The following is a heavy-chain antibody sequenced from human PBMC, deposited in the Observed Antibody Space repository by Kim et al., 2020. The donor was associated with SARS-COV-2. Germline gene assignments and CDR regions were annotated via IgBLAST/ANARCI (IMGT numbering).Heavy chain of an antibody. J-gene: IGHJ6*02. CDR1: GGSISSYY. CDR2: IYYSGST. CDR3: ARDLGPLGNYYYGMDV. D-gene: IGHD1-26*01. V-gene: IGHV4-59*01. Sequence: SETLSLTCTVSGGSISSYYWSWIRQPPGKGLEWIGYIYYSGSTNYNPSLKRRVTISVDTSTNQFSLKLSSVTAADTAVYYCARDLGPLGNYYYGMDVWGQGTTVTVSS.